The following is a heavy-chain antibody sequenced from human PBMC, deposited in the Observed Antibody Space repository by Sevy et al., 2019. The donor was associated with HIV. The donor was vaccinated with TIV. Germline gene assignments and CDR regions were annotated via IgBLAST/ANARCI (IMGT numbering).Heavy chain of an antibody. Sequence: GGYLRLSCAASGFTFSSYAMHWVRQAPGKGLEWVAVISYDGSNKYYADSVKGRFTISRDNSKNTLYLQMNSLRAEDTAVYYCARDGGYCSGGSCYIDAFDIWGQGTMVTVSS. CDR3: ARDGGYCSGGSCYIDAFDI. CDR2: ISYDGSNK. V-gene: IGHV3-30-3*01. D-gene: IGHD2-15*01. CDR1: GFTFSSYA. J-gene: IGHJ3*02.